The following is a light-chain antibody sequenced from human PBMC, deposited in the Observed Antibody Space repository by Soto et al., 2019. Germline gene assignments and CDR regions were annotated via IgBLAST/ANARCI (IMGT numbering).Light chain of an antibody. CDR1: SSNIGSEY. CDR2: RNN. Sequence: QSVLTQVPSASGTPGQTVTISCSGTSSNIGSEYVYWYQQLPGTAPKLLVHRNNERPSGVPDRISGSKSGTSASLAIGGLRFEDEAEYYCSAWDVSLHGWVFGGGTKLTVL. V-gene: IGLV1-47*01. J-gene: IGLJ3*02. CDR3: SAWDVSLHGWV.